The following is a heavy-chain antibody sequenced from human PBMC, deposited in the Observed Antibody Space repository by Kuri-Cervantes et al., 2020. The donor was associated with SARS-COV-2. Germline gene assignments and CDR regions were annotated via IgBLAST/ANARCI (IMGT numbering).Heavy chain of an antibody. D-gene: IGHD6-19*01. CDR2: ISAYNGNT. Sequence: ASVKVSCKASGYTFTSYGISWVRQAPGQGLEWMGWISAYNGNTNYAQKLQGRVTITRDTSASTAYMELSSLRSEDTAVYYCARDTGYSSGWYRVVAFDIWGQGTMVTVSS. V-gene: IGHV1-18*01. J-gene: IGHJ3*02. CDR3: ARDTGYSSGWYRVVAFDI. CDR1: GYTFTSYG.